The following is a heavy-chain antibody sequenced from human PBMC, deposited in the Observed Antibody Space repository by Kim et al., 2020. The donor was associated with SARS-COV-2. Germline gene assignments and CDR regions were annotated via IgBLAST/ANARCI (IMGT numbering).Heavy chain of an antibody. CDR3: TRLRSGVAWFDS. V-gene: IGHV4-39*02. J-gene: IGHJ5*01. CDR2: VNYSGTT. CDR1: GGSINNSSYY. D-gene: IGHD5-12*01. Sequence: SETLSLTCTVSGGSINNSSYYWGWIRQPPGKGLEWIGSVNYSGTTYYTSSLKSRVTISVDTSNNHFSLRLSSVTAADTAEYYCTRLRSGVAWFDSCGQGT.